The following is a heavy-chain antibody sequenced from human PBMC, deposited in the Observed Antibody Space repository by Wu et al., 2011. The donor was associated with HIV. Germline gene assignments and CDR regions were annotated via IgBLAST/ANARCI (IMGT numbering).Heavy chain of an antibody. CDR2: ISTYSGNT. CDR1: GYTFSTSG. J-gene: IGHJ4*02. Sequence: QVQLVQSGAEVKKPGASVKVSCKASGYTFSTSGVSWVRQAPGQGLEWMGWISTYSGNTKYAQRLQGRVTMTTDTPANTAYMELRSLRSDDTAVYYCAREGGFYRSDYWGQGTLVTVSS. V-gene: IGHV1-18*01. CDR3: AREGGFYRSDY. D-gene: IGHD3-22*01.